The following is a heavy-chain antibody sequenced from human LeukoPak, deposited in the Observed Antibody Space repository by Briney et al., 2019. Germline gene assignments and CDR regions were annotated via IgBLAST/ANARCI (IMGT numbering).Heavy chain of an antibody. Sequence: TSVKVSCKASGNSISNYAVSWVRQAPGQGFEWMGGIIPIFGTADYAQKFQGRVTITADQSTSTTYMALSSLKSEDTATYYCTTRACHAGGCSSSFYYYYGLHFWGQGTTVSVSS. CDR2: IIPIFGTA. CDR1: GNSISNYA. CDR3: TTRACHAGGCSSSFYYYYGLHF. J-gene: IGHJ6*02. D-gene: IGHD3-16*01. V-gene: IGHV1-69*13.